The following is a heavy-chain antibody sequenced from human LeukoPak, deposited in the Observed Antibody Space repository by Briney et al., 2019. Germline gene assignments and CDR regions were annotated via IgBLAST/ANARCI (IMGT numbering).Heavy chain of an antibody. V-gene: IGHV4-30-4*01. D-gene: IGHD2-21*02. J-gene: IGHJ6*02. CDR3: ARDIVVVTANAYYYYYGMDV. CDR2: IYYSGSI. Sequence: SETLSLTCTVSGGSISSGDYYWSWIRQPPGKGLEWIVYIYYSGSIYYNPSLKSRVTISVDTSKNQFSLKLSSVTAADTAVYYCARDIVVVTANAYYYYYGMDVWGQGTTVTVSS. CDR1: GGSISSGDYY.